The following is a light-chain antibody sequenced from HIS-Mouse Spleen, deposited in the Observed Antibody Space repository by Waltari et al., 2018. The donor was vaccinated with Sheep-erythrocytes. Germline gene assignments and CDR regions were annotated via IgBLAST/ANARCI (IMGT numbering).Light chain of an antibody. V-gene: IGKV1-39*01. CDR1: QSISSY. CDR2: AAS. J-gene: IGKJ3*01. Sequence: DIQMTQSPSSLSASVGDSVPIPCRASQSISSYLNWYQQKPGKAPKLLIYAASSLQSGVPSRFSGSGSGTDFTLTISSLQPEDFATYYCQQSYSTPQFTFGPGTKVDIK. CDR3: QQSYSTPQFT.